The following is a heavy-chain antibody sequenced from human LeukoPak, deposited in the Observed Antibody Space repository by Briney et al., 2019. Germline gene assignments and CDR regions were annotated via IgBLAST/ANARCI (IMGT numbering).Heavy chain of an antibody. Sequence: ASVKVSCKASGYTFTGYYMHWVRQAPEQGLEWMGWINPNSGGTNYAQKFQGRVTMTRDTSISTAYMELSRLRSDDTAVYYCARDPGGYYDSSGYYSEYFQHWGQGTLVTVSS. D-gene: IGHD3-22*01. CDR2: INPNSGGT. CDR1: GYTFTGYY. J-gene: IGHJ1*01. V-gene: IGHV1-2*02. CDR3: ARDPGGYYDSSGYYSEYFQH.